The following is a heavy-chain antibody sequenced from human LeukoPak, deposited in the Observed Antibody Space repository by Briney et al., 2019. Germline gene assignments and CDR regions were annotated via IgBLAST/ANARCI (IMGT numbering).Heavy chain of an antibody. CDR3: ARGTLLWFGELLYAWFDP. J-gene: IGHJ5*02. CDR1: GGSFSGYY. D-gene: IGHD3-10*01. Sequence: TSETLSLTCAVYGGSFSGYYWSWIRQPPGKGLEWIGKINHSGSTNYNPSLKSRVTISVDTSKNQFSLKLSSVTAADTAVYYCARGTLLWFGELLYAWFDPWGQGTLVTVSS. V-gene: IGHV4-34*01. CDR2: INHSGST.